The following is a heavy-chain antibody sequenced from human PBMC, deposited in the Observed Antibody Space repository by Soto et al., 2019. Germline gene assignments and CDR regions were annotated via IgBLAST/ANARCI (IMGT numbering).Heavy chain of an antibody. CDR1: GFTFSSYA. CDR2: ISYDGSNK. V-gene: IGHV3-30-3*01. Sequence: PGGSLRLSCAASGFTFSSYAMHWVRQAPGKGLEWVAVISYDGSNKYYADSVKGRFTISRDNSKNTLYLQMNSLRAEDTAVYYCARDQSATTVTMYYYYGMDVWGQGTTVTVSS. D-gene: IGHD4-17*01. J-gene: IGHJ6*02. CDR3: ARDQSATTVTMYYYYGMDV.